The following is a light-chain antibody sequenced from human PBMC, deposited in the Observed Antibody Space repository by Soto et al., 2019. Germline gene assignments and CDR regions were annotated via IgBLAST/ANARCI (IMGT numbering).Light chain of an antibody. J-gene: IGKJ4*01. Sequence: DIQLTQSPSFLSASVGDRVTITCRASQGISSYLAWYQQKPGKAPKLLIYAASTLQSGVPSRFSGSGSGTEFTLTISSLQPEDFATYYCQQLGSYPLTFGGGTKVEIK. CDR3: QQLGSYPLT. CDR2: AAS. CDR1: QGISSY. V-gene: IGKV1-9*01.